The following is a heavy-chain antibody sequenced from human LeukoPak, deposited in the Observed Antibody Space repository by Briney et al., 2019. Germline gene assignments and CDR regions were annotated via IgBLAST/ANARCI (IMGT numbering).Heavy chain of an antibody. CDR3: ARLRGNYFDY. V-gene: IGHV5-51*01. D-gene: IGHD3-16*01. CDR2: IYPGDSDI. CDR1: GYSFTSYW. Sequence: GESLKIYCKGSGYSFTSYWIGWVRQMPGKALEWMGIIYPGDSDITYSPSFQGQVTISADKSISTAYLQWSSLKASDTAIYYCARLRGNYFDYWGQGALVTVSS. J-gene: IGHJ4*02.